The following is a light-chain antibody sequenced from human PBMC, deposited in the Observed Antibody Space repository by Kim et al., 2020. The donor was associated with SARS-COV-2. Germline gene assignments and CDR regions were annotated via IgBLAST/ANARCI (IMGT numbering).Light chain of an antibody. J-gene: IGLJ3*02. V-gene: IGLV2-11*01. Sequence: PGKSVTFSCTGSSINVGTYNYVSWYQQHPGQTPKVILYDVTRRPSEVPDRFSGSKSGNTASLTISGVQTEDEAEYYCCSYAGGPWVFGGGTQLAVL. CDR1: SINVGTYNY. CDR3: CSYAGGPWV. CDR2: DVT.